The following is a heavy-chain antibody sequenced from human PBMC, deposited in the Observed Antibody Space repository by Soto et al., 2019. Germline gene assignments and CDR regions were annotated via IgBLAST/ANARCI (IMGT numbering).Heavy chain of an antibody. CDR3: AKGNIVVVVAATTDY. J-gene: IGHJ4*02. CDR1: GFTFISYA. V-gene: IGHV3-23*01. D-gene: IGHD2-15*01. Sequence: PWGSQILSCAGSGFTFISYAMGWVRQAPGKGLEWVSAISGSGGSTYYADSVKGRFTISRDNSKNTLYLQMNSLRAEDTAVYYCAKGNIVVVVAATTDYWGQGTLVTVSS. CDR2: ISGSGGST.